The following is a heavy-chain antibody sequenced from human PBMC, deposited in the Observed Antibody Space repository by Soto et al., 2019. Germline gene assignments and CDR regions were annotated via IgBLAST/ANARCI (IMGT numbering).Heavy chain of an antibody. CDR1: GFTFSIYA. CDR3: AKVGNPGWFAEL. D-gene: IGHD6-19*01. V-gene: IGHV3-30-3*01. J-gene: IGHJ4*02. Sequence: QVQLVESGGGVVQPGGSLRLSCAASGFTFSIYAMHWVRQAPGKGLEWLAIMSNDGTRSYYADSVKGRFTISRDNSKNTLYLQMNRLRGYDTAVYHCAKVGNPGWFAELWGQGTLVTVSS. CDR2: MSNDGTRS.